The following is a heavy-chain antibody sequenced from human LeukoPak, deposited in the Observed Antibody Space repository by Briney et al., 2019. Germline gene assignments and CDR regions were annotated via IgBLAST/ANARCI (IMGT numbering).Heavy chain of an antibody. D-gene: IGHD2-2*01. J-gene: IGHJ6*03. CDR2: ISSSSSYI. CDR1: GFTFSSYS. V-gene: IGHV3-21*01. Sequence: GGSLRLSCAASGFTFSSYSMNWVRQAPGKGLEWVLSISSSSSYIYYADSVKGRFTISRDNAKNSLYLQMNSLRAEDTAVYYCARRKVVVVPAAIVNYYYYMDVWGKGTTVTVSS. CDR3: ARRKVVVVPAAIVNYYYYMDV.